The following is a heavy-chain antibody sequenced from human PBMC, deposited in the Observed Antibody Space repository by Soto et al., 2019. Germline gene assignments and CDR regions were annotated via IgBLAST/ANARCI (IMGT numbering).Heavy chain of an antibody. CDR3: ATHGQITLSWYNPEFQH. D-gene: IGHD6-13*01. CDR2: IYYNGAT. J-gene: IGHJ1*01. CDR1: GGSISSGGHY. Sequence: QEQLQESGPGLVKPSQTLSVTCTVSGGSISSGGHYWSWIRQHPGKGLEWMGYIYYNGATTYKPSLKGRLAIPRNPTKTQFSLRRTSVTPAEPAVNFCATHGQITLSWYNPEFQHWGQGTLVTVSS. V-gene: IGHV4-31*03.